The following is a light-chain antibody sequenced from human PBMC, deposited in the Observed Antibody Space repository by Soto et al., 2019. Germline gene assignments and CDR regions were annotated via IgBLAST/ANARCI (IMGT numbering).Light chain of an antibody. Sequence: DIQLTQSPSFLSASVGDRVTITCRASQGISGFLAWYQQKPGKAPKLLIYSTSTLETGVPSRFSGSASGTEFTLTISSLQPEDFATYYCQHLNTYLITVGQGTRLEMK. V-gene: IGKV1-9*01. J-gene: IGKJ5*01. CDR1: QGISGF. CDR2: STS. CDR3: QHLNTYLIT.